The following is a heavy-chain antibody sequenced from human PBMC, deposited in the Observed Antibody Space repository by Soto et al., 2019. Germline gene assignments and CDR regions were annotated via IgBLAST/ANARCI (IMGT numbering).Heavy chain of an antibody. D-gene: IGHD2-8*01. CDR1: GYTFTGYY. CDR2: INPNSGGT. J-gene: IGHJ6*02. CDR3: ARDTIVLMVYAIPGYYYYYGMDV. V-gene: IGHV1-2*02. Sequence: GASVKVSCKASGYTFTGYYMHWVRQAPGQGLEWMGWINPNSGGTNYAQKFQGRVTMTRDTSISTAYMELSRLRSDDTAVYYCARDTIVLMVYAIPGYYYYYGMDVWGQGTTVTAP.